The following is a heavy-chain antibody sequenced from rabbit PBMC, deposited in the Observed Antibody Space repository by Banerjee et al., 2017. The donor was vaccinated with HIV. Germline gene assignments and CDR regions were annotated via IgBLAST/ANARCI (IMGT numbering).Heavy chain of an antibody. CDR3: VRDNYAAYDL. D-gene: IGHD4-2*01. V-gene: IGHV1S40*01. J-gene: IGHJ4*01. Sequence: QSLEESGGDLVKPGASLTLTCTASGFSFSSSYWMSWVRQAPGKGLEWIACIYNGDGSTYYASWLNGRFAISKTSSTTVTLQMTRLTAADTATYFCVRDNYAAYDLWGPGTLVTVS. CDR1: GFSFSSSYW. CDR2: IYNGDGST.